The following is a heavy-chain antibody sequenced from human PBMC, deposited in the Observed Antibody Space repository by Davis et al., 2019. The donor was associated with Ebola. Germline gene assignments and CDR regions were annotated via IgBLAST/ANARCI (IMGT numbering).Heavy chain of an antibody. CDR1: GGSISSSSHY. CDR3: ARVGSRITIFGVVRYFDL. CDR2: IYYSGIT. V-gene: IGHV4-39*01. Sequence: MLSETLSLTCTVSGGSISSSSHYWGWIRQPPGKGLEWIGSIYYSGITYYNPSLKSRVTISVDTSKNQFSLKLSSVTAADTAVYYCARVGSRITIFGVVRYFDLWGRGTLVTVSS. J-gene: IGHJ2*01. D-gene: IGHD3-3*01.